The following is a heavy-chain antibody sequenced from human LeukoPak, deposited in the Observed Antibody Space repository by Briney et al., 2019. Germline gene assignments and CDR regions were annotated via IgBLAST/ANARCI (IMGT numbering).Heavy chain of an antibody. CDR3: ARDTKGESDY. CDR2: INSNSDTV. D-gene: IGHD1-26*01. CDR1: GFTFRTYG. Sequence: GGSLRLSCAASGFTFRTYGMNWVRQAPGKGLEWISYINSNSDTVYYSNPVEGRFTISRDNAKNSLYLQMNSLRAEDTAMYYCARDTKGESDYWGHGTLVTVSS. V-gene: IGHV3-48*04. J-gene: IGHJ4*01.